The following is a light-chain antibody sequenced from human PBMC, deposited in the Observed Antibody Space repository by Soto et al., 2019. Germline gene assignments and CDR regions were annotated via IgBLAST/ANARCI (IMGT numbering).Light chain of an antibody. Sequence: QAGGTQPPSASGTPGQRVTISCSGSSSNIGSKTVHWYQQLPGTAPKLLIYGDNQRPSGVPDRFSGSKSGTSASLAISGLQSADEADYYCASWDDSLNIYVFGTGTKVTV. CDR1: SSNIGSKT. CDR2: GDN. J-gene: IGLJ1*01. V-gene: IGLV1-44*01. CDR3: ASWDDSLNIYV.